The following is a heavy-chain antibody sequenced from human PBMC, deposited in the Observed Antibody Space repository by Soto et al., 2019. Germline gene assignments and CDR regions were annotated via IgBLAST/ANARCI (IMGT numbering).Heavy chain of an antibody. CDR3: ARDRCSGGSCYSGYYYGMDV. J-gene: IGHJ6*02. CDR1: GGSISSYD. Sequence: AETLSLTCTVSGGSISSYDWSWIRQPPGKGLEWIGYIYYSGSTNYNPSLKSRVTISVDTSKNHFSLKLSSVTAADTAVYYCARDRCSGGSCYSGYYYGMDVWGQGTTVTVSS. CDR2: IYYSGST. D-gene: IGHD2-15*01. V-gene: IGHV4-59*01.